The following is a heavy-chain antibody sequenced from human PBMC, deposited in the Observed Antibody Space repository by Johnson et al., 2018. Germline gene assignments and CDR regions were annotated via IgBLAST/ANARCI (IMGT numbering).Heavy chain of an antibody. CDR1: GFTFSSYA. V-gene: IGHV3-21*01. D-gene: IGHD7-27*01. CDR3: ARERSTGDPL. CDR2: ISSSSSYI. J-gene: IGHJ3*01. Sequence: VQLVQSGGGVVQPGRSLRLSCAASGFTFSSYAMHWVRQAPGKGLEWVSSISSSSSYIYYADSVKGRFTISRDNAKNSLYLQMNSLRAEDTAVYYCARERSTGDPLWGQGTMVTVSS.